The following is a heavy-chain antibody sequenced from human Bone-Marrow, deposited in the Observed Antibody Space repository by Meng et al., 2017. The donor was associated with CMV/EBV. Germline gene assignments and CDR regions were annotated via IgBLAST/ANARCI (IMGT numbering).Heavy chain of an antibody. CDR2: ISWNSGSI. CDR3: AKVSYYYGMDV. Sequence: SLKISCAASGFTFDDYAMHWVRQAPGKGLEWVSGISWNSGSIGYADSVKGRFTISRDNAKNSLYLQMNSLRAEDTALYYCAKVSYYYGMDVWGQGHTVTVSS. J-gene: IGHJ6*02. CDR1: GFTFDDYA. V-gene: IGHV3-9*01.